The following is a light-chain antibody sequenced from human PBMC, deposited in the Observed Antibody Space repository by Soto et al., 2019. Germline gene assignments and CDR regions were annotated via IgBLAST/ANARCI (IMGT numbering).Light chain of an antibody. CDR3: LQDHDYPRT. Sequence: AIQMTQSPTSLSESVGDRVIITCRASQDISKDLGWYQQKPGKAPKFLIYSATSTQSGVPSTFSGSGFGTDFTLTISSLQPEDFATYYCLQDHDYPRTFGQGTKVDIK. V-gene: IGKV1-6*01. J-gene: IGKJ1*01. CDR1: QDISKD. CDR2: SAT.